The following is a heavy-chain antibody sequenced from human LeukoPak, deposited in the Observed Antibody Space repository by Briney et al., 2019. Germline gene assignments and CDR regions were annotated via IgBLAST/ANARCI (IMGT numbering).Heavy chain of an antibody. V-gene: IGHV4-31*03. CDR2: IYYSGST. J-gene: IGHJ6*02. Sequence: SQTLSLTCTVSGGSISSGGYYWSWIRQHPGKGLEWIGYIYYSGSTYYNPSLKSRVTISVDTSKNQFSLKLSSVTAADTAVYYCARHHGSSGWYPSLDYYGMDVWGQGTTVTVSS. D-gene: IGHD6-19*01. CDR3: ARHHGSSGWYPSLDYYGMDV. CDR1: GGSISSGGYY.